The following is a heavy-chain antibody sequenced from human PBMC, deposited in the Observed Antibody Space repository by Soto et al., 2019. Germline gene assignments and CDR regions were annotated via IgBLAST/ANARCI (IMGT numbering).Heavy chain of an antibody. CDR3: ASRDPGTSVDY. Sequence: SETLSLTCAVAGGSFTSNNWWTWVRQPPGQGLEWIGEIYRTGSTNYNPSLKSRVTISLDKSETQFSLKVTSLTAADTAVYYCASRDPGTSVDYWGQGTLVTVSS. J-gene: IGHJ4*02. CDR1: GGSFTSNNW. D-gene: IGHD1-7*01. V-gene: IGHV4-4*02. CDR2: IYRTGST.